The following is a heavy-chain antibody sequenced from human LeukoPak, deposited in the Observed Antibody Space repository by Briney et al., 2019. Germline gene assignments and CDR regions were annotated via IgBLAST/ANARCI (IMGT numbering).Heavy chain of an antibody. V-gene: IGHV3-30*04. CDR2: ISYDGSNK. J-gene: IGHJ4*02. D-gene: IGHD3-22*01. CDR1: GFTFSSYA. Sequence: PGGSLRLSCAASGFTFSSYAMHWVRQAPGKGLEWVAVISYDGSNKYYADSVKGRFTISRDNSKNTLYLQMNSLRAEDTAVYYCARDTPLDSSGYYFDYWGQGTLDTVSS. CDR3: ARDTPLDSSGYYFDY.